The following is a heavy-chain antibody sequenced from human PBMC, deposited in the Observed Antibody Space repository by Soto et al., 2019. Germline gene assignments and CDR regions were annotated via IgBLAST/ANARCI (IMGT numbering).Heavy chain of an antibody. CDR2: INHSGST. CDR3: ARTIPVIAVAPPDYFDY. V-gene: IGHV4-34*01. CDR1: GGSFSGYY. D-gene: IGHD6-19*01. J-gene: IGHJ4*02. Sequence: SETLSLTCAVYGGSFSGYYWSWIRQPPGKGLEWIGEINHSGSTNYNPSLKSRVTISVDTSKNQFSLKLSSVTAADTAVYYCARTIPVIAVAPPDYFDYWGQGTLVTVSS.